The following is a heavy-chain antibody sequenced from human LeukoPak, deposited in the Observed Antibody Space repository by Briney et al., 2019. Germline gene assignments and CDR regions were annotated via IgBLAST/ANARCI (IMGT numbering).Heavy chain of an antibody. V-gene: IGHV4-34*01. Sequence: SETLSLTCAVYGGSFSGYYWSWIRQPPGKGLEWIGEINHSGSTNYNPSLKSRVTISVDTSKNQFSLKLSSVTAADTAVYYCVRSGKLDFWSGYYTRAFDYWGQGTLVTVSS. J-gene: IGHJ4*02. CDR3: VRSGKLDFWSGYYTRAFDY. CDR1: GGSFSGYY. D-gene: IGHD3-3*01. CDR2: INHSGST.